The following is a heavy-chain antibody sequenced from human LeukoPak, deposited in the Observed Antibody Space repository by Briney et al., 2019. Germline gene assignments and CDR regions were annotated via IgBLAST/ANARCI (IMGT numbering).Heavy chain of an antibody. Sequence: SQTLSLTCTVSGGSISSGSYYWSWIRQPPGKGLEWIGFIYDSGSPDFNPSLKSRVTISVDTSKNQFSLNLSSVTAADTAMYYCARASGGDGSGSLWGQGTLVTVSS. J-gene: IGHJ4*02. CDR1: GGSISSGSYY. CDR3: ARASGGDGSGSL. D-gene: IGHD3-10*01. V-gene: IGHV4-61*01. CDR2: IYDSGSP.